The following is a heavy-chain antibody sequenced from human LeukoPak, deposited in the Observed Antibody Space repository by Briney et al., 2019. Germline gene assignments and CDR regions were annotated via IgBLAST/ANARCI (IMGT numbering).Heavy chain of an antibody. V-gene: IGHV2-70*11. CDR2: IDWDDDK. D-gene: IGHD3-22*01. CDR3: ARIPRGYDSSGYYFDY. J-gene: IGHJ4*02. CDR1: GFSLSTSGMC. Sequence: SGPTLVNPTQTLTLTCTFSGFSLSTSGMCVSWIRQPPGKALEWLARIDWDDDKYYSTSLKTRLTVSKDTSKNQVVLTMTNMDPVDTATYYCARIPRGYDSSGYYFDYWGQGTLVTVSS.